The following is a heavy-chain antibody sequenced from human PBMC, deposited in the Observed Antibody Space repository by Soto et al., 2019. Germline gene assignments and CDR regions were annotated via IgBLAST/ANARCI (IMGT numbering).Heavy chain of an antibody. D-gene: IGHD6-19*01. CDR1: GFTVSSYA. CDR2: ISYDGSNK. Sequence: LRLSCAASGFTVSSYAMHWVRQAPGKGLERVAVISYDGSNKYYADSVKGRFTISRDNSKNTLYLQMNSLRAEDTAVYYCAREIAVAAHYYYGMDVWGKGPTAPVSS. V-gene: IGHV3-30-3*01. CDR3: AREIAVAAHYYYGMDV. J-gene: IGHJ6*04.